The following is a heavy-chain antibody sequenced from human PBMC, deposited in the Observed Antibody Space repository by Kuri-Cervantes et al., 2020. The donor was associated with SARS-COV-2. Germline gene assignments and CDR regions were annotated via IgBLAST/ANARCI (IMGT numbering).Heavy chain of an antibody. D-gene: IGHD6-19*01. CDR3: ARARSSGWFGGDY. V-gene: IGHV3-21*01. Sequence: GESLKISCAASGFTFSSYSMNWVRQAPGKGLEWVSSISSSSSYIYYADSVKGRFTISRDNAKNSLYLQMNSLRAEDTAVYYCARARSSGWFGGDYWGQGTPVTVSS. CDR1: GFTFSSYS. CDR2: ISSSSSYI. J-gene: IGHJ4*02.